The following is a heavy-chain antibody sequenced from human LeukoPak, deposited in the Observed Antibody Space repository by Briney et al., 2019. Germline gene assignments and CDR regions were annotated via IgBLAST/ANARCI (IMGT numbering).Heavy chain of an antibody. J-gene: IGHJ4*02. CDR3: ARAGVSRYYYDSSGYYPFDY. Sequence: ASVKVSCKASGYSFTDYFIHWVRQAPGQGLEWMGWINPNSGGTNYAQKFQGRVTMTRDTSISTAYMELSRLRSDDTAVYYCARAGVSRYYYDSSGYYPFDYWGQGTLVTVSS. CDR2: INPNSGGT. V-gene: IGHV1-2*02. CDR1: GYSFTDYF. D-gene: IGHD3-22*01.